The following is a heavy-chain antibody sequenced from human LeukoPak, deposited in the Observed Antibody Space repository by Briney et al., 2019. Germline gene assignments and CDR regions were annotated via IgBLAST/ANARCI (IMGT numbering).Heavy chain of an antibody. D-gene: IGHD3-10*01. J-gene: IGHJ4*02. Sequence: PGGSLRLSCAASGFLFSDYDMSWIRQAPGKGLEWVSYISSSDSRIYYADSVKDRFTISRGNTKNSLYLQMHSLRVEDTAVYYCARENYYGSGSSPGEFDYWGQGTLVTVSS. CDR3: ARENYYGSGSSPGEFDY. CDR2: ISSSDSRI. CDR1: GFLFSDYD. V-gene: IGHV3-11*01.